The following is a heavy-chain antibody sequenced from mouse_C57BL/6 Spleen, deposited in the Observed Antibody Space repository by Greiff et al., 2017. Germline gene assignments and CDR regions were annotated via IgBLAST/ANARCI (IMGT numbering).Heavy chain of an antibody. CDR3: AREGVTRQGYAMDY. V-gene: IGHV2-2*01. J-gene: IGHJ4*01. Sequence: VKLMESGPGLVQPSQSLSITCTVSGFSLTSYGVHWVRQSPGKGLEWLGVIWSGGSTDYNAAFISRLSISKDNSKSQVFFKMNSLQADDTAIYYCAREGVTRQGYAMDYWGQGTSVTVSS. CDR1: GFSLTSYG. D-gene: IGHD2-2*01. CDR2: IWSGGST.